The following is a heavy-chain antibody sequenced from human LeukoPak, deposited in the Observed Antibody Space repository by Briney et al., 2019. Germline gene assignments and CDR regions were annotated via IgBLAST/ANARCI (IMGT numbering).Heavy chain of an antibody. CDR3: ARDKRRSGWAPGGAYYYGMDV. Sequence: PGGSLRLSCAASGFTFSSYAMHWVRQAPGKGLEWVAVISYDGSNKYYADSVKGRFTISRDNSKNTLYLQMNSLRAEDTAVYYCARDKRRSGWAPGGAYYYGMDVWGQGTTVTVSS. V-gene: IGHV3-30*14. D-gene: IGHD3-16*01. CDR1: GFTFSSYA. CDR2: ISYDGSNK. J-gene: IGHJ6*02.